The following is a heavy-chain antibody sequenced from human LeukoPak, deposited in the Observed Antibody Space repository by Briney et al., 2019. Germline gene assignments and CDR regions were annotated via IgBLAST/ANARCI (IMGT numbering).Heavy chain of an antibody. D-gene: IGHD6-13*01. J-gene: IGHJ4*02. Sequence: PGGSLRLSCAASGFTFSSYAMHWVRQAPAKGLEWVAVISYDGSNKYYADSVKGRFTISRDNSKNTLYLQMNSLRAEDTAVYYCAKDDPIAAAGIDYWGQGTLVTVSS. CDR3: AKDDPIAAAGIDY. V-gene: IGHV3-30-3*01. CDR2: ISYDGSNK. CDR1: GFTFSSYA.